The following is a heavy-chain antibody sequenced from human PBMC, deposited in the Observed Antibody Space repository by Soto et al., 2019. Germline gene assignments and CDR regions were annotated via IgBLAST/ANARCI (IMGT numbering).Heavy chain of an antibody. J-gene: IGHJ4*02. D-gene: IGHD3-9*01. CDR3: EKDKPPNNDILTRYYSGFDY. V-gene: IGHV3-30*18. CDR2: ILFDGRNE. CDR1: GFIFSNYA. Sequence: TGGSLRLSCAASGFIFSNYAMHWVRQAPGKGLEWVALILFDGRNEYYADSVKGRFIISRDNSKNTLYLQMKSLRPEDTAVYYFEKDKPPNNDILTRYYSGFDYWGQRTLVTVSS.